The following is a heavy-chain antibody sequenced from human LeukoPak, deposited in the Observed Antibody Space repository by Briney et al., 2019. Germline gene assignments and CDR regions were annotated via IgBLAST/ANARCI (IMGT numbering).Heavy chain of an antibody. Sequence: GGSLGLSCAASGFTFSSYAMHWVRQAPGKGLEWVAVISYDGSNKYYADSVKGRFTISRDNSKNTLYLQMNSLRAEDTAVYYCARDGCSSTSCYVPPPYWGQGTLVTVSS. CDR3: ARDGCSSTSCYVPPPY. CDR1: GFTFSSYA. J-gene: IGHJ4*02. CDR2: ISYDGSNK. D-gene: IGHD2-2*01. V-gene: IGHV3-30*04.